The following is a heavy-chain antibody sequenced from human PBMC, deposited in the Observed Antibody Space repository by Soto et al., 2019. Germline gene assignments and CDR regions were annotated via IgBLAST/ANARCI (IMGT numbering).Heavy chain of an antibody. D-gene: IGHD2-2*01. J-gene: IGHJ5*01. CDR1: GYTFTDFG. CDR3: ARVVPGDESWFDP. V-gene: IGHV1-18*01. CDR2: ISAYTDTP. Sequence: ASVKVSCKASGYTFTDFGVNWVRQAPGQGLEWMGWISAYTDTPNYAQKFQGRVTMTIDTSTSTAYMDLRSLTSDDTAVYYCARVVPGDESWFDPWGQGTLVTVSS.